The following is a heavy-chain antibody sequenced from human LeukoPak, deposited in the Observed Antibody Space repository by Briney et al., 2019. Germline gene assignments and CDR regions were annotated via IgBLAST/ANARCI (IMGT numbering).Heavy chain of an antibody. CDR3: AKSWRYYDTSNYYAFDI. J-gene: IGHJ3*02. CDR1: GFTFSTYT. CDR2: IYDGSKQ. D-gene: IGHD3-22*01. V-gene: IGHV3-30*01. Sequence: GGSLRLSCAASGFTFSTYTMHWVRQAPGKGLEWVAVIYDGSKQYYANSVRGRFTVSRDNSKNTLYLQMNSLRAEDTATYYCAKSWRYYDTSNYYAFDIWGQGTMVTVSS.